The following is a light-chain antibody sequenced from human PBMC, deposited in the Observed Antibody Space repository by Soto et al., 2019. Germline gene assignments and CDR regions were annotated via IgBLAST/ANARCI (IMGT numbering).Light chain of an antibody. J-gene: IGKJ2*01. CDR3: MQATQFPYT. CDR2: KIS. Sequence: DIVMPQTPLSSPVTLGQPASISCRSSQSLVHSDGHTHLSWLQQRPGQPPRLLLYKISNRFSGVPVILSGSGAGTEVTLKFSRVDAEDFWVSYCMQATQFPYTFGQATKLEIK. V-gene: IGKV2-24*01. CDR1: QSLVHSDGHTH.